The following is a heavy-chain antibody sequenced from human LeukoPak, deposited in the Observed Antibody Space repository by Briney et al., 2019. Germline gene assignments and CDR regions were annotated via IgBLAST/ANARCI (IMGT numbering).Heavy chain of an antibody. Sequence: GGSLRLSCAASGVTLSSYAMSWVRQAPGKGLEWVTAISGSGGSTYYADSVKGRFTISRDNSKSTLYLQMNSLRAEDTAVYYCAKDGDYGDYLGHFQHWGQGTLVTVSS. D-gene: IGHD4-17*01. J-gene: IGHJ1*01. CDR2: ISGSGGST. CDR3: AKDGDYGDYLGHFQH. V-gene: IGHV3-23*01. CDR1: GVTLSSYA.